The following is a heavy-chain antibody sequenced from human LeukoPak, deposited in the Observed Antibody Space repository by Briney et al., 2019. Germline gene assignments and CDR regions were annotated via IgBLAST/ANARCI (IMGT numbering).Heavy chain of an antibody. V-gene: IGHV1-2*02. CDR1: GYTFTGYY. CDR3: ARGLGYYGSGSYVYNWFAP. CDR2: INPNSGGT. J-gene: IGHJ5*02. D-gene: IGHD3-10*01. Sequence: ASVKVSCKASGYTFTGYYMHWVRHAPGQGLEWMGWINPNSGGTNYAQKFQGRVTMTRDTSISTAYMELSRLRSDDTAVYYCARGLGYYGSGSYVYNWFAPWGQGSLVTVSS.